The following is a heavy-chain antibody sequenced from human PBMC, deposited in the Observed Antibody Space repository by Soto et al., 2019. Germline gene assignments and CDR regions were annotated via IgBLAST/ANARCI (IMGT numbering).Heavy chain of an antibody. V-gene: IGHV1-18*01. CDR2: INPYNGNT. D-gene: IGHD2-2*01. CDR1: GYTFTPYG. Sequence: QVQLVQSGAEMKTPGASVKVSCKTSGYTFTPYGISWVRQAPGQGLEWMGWINPYNGNTDYAESLQGRVTMTTETSTNTAYMELRSLKSDDTAIYYCAKWGVCSTSCPPVAGHYYGMDVWGQGTTVTVS. CDR3: AKWGVCSTSCPPVAGHYYGMDV. J-gene: IGHJ6*02.